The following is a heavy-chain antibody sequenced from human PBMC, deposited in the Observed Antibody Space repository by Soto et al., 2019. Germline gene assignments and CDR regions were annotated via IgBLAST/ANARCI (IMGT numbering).Heavy chain of an antibody. Sequence: QAHLQQWGAGLVRPSETLSLTCAVYGESVSDSYWTWIRRSPGRGLGWLGEINPSKGATYNPSLTSRVSISLDTSKRQLSLKLFSATAADTAVYYCARGVMEGAFKGGRRSYYWFLDLWGRGTLVAVSS. CDR2: INPSKGA. CDR1: GESVSDSY. CDR3: ARGVMEGAFKGGRRSYYWFLDL. V-gene: IGHV4-34*01. D-gene: IGHD3-16*01. J-gene: IGHJ2*01.